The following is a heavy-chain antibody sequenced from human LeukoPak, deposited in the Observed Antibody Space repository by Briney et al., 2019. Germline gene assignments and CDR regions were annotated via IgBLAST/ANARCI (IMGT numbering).Heavy chain of an antibody. Sequence: GGSLRLSCAVSGSTFSSYGMHWVRQAPGKGLEWVAVISYDGSNKYYADSVKGRFTISRDKSKNTLYLQMNSLRAEDTAVYYCAKDLLGGDRGSYYEVGELGMDVWGQGTTVTVSS. J-gene: IGHJ6*02. V-gene: IGHV3-30*18. CDR3: AKDLLGGDRGSYYEVGELGMDV. CDR1: GSTFSSYG. CDR2: ISYDGSNK. D-gene: IGHD1-26*01.